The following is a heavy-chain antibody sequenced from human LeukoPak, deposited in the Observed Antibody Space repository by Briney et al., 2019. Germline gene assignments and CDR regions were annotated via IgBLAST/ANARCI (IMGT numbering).Heavy chain of an antibody. CDR2: ISSSGSSI. J-gene: IGHJ4*02. CDR1: GFTFSAYY. CDR3: ARTYDSRGYYVDY. D-gene: IGHD3-22*01. Sequence: GGSLTLSCAASGFTFSAYYMSWIRQARGKGLEWISYISSSGSSIYYADSVKGRFTISRDNAKNSLYLEMNSLRAEDTAVYYCARTYDSRGYYVDYWGQGTRVTVSS. V-gene: IGHV3-11*01.